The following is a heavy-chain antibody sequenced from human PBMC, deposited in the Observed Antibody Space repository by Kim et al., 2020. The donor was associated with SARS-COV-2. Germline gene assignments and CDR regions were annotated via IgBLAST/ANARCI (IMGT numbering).Heavy chain of an antibody. V-gene: IGHV1-2*02. CDR3: ARARLTTVVREADF. D-gene: IGHD2-21*01. J-gene: IGHJ4*02. CDR2: INPNSGEI. CDR1: GYTFSDHY. Sequence: ASVKVSCTASGYTFSDHYMHWVRQAPGQGLEWMGWINPNSGEINYVEKFQDRVTMTRDTFTNTAYMELGRLGSDDTAFYFCARARLTTVVREADFWGQGTLITVSS.